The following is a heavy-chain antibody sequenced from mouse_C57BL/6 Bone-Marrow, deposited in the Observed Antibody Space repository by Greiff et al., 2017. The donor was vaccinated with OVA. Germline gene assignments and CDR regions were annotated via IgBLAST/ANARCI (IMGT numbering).Heavy chain of an antibody. V-gene: IGHV5-4*03. Sequence: EVMLVESGGGLVKPGGSLKLSCAASGFTFSSYAMSWVRQTPEKRLAWVATISDGGSYPYYPDNVKGRFTISRDNAKNTLYLQRSRLKSECTAMYYCARRDDGKGYFDVWGTGTTVTVSS. CDR2: ISDGGSYP. D-gene: IGHD2-3*01. CDR3: ARRDDGKGYFDV. J-gene: IGHJ1*03. CDR1: GFTFSSYA.